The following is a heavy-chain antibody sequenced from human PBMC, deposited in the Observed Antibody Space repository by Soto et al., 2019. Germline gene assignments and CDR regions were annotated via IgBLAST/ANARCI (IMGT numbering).Heavy chain of an antibody. Sequence: GESLKISCKGSGYDFLTYWIGWVRQMPGKGLEWMGAIYPYDSDTRDSPSFQGQVTMSADKSINTAFLQWNNLKASDAAIYYCARQRNRYSGNLLDAFDIWGQGTMVTVSS. D-gene: IGHD5-12*01. CDR3: ARQRNRYSGNLLDAFDI. V-gene: IGHV5-51*01. J-gene: IGHJ3*02. CDR2: IYPYDSDT. CDR1: GYDFLTYW.